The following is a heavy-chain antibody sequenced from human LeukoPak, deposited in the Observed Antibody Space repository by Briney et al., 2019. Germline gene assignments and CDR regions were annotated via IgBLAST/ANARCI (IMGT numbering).Heavy chain of an antibody. D-gene: IGHD3-3*01. CDR1: GFTFTSSA. CDR3: GAGYDFWSGYYIFDY. J-gene: IGHJ4*02. CDR2: IVVGSGNT. Sequence: ASVKVSCKASGFTFTSSAVQWVRQARGQRLEWIGWIVVGSGNTNYAQKFQERVTITRDMSTSTAYMELSSLRSEDTAVYYCGAGYDFWSGYYIFDYWGQGTLVTVSS. V-gene: IGHV1-58*01.